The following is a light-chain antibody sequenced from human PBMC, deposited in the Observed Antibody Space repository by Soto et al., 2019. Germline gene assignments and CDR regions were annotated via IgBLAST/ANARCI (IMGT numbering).Light chain of an antibody. CDR1: SSDVGSYKF. J-gene: IGLJ2*01. V-gene: IGLV2-23*01. CDR3: CSYAGSSTLV. CDR2: EGS. Sequence: QSALTQPASVSGSPGQSITISCTGTSSDVGSYKFVSWYQQHPGKAPKLMIYEGSKRPSGVSNRFSGSKSGNTASLTISGLQAEHEADYYCCSYAGSSTLVFGGGTKVTVL.